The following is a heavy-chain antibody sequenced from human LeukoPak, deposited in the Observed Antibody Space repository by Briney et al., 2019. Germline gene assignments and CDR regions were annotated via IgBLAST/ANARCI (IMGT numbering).Heavy chain of an antibody. CDR3: TRGSIAYYYVDV. Sequence: SETLSLTCTVSGGSTSSYYWSWIRQPPGKGLEWIGYIYYSGSTNYNPSLKSRVTISVDTSKNQFSLKLSSVTAADTAVYYCTRGSIAYYYVDVWGKGTTVTISS. CDR1: GGSTSSYY. J-gene: IGHJ6*03. V-gene: IGHV4-59*01. D-gene: IGHD3-22*01. CDR2: IYYSGST.